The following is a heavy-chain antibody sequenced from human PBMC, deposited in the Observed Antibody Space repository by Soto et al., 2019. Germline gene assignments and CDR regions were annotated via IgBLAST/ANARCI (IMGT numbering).Heavy chain of an antibody. Sequence: GGSLRLSCAASGFTFSSYSMNWVRQAPGKGLEWVSSISSSSSYIYYADSVKGRFTISRDNAKNPLYLQMTSLRAEDTAVYYCARDTRISFKMGPYDYWGQGTLVTASS. V-gene: IGHV3-21*01. D-gene: IGHD2-15*01. CDR2: ISSSSSYI. CDR1: GFTFSSYS. J-gene: IGHJ4*02. CDR3: ARDTRISFKMGPYDY.